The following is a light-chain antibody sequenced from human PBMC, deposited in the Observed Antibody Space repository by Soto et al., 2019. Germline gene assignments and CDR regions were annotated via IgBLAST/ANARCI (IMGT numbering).Light chain of an antibody. CDR1: SSNIGSHY. CDR2: NNN. J-gene: IGLJ2*01. CDR3: CSYAGSVV. Sequence: QSVLTQPPSASGTPGQKVTLSCSGRSSNIGSHYVYWYQQLPGAAPKLLIFNNNQRPSGVPDRFSGSKSGTSASLAIRGLRSEDEADYYCCSYAGSVVFGGGTKVTVL. V-gene: IGLV1-47*02.